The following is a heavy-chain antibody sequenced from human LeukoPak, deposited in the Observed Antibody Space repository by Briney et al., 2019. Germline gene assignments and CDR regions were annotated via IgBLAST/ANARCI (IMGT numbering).Heavy chain of an antibody. CDR1: GYTFTSYD. V-gene: IGHV1-3*03. Sequence: ASVKVSCKASGYTFTSYDINWVRQATGQRLEWMGWINAGNGNTKYSQEFQGRVTITRDTSASTAYMELSSLRSEDMAVYYCARASQRDCSSTSCYIGYYMDVWGKGTTVTVSS. CDR2: INAGNGNT. D-gene: IGHD2-2*02. CDR3: ARASQRDCSSTSCYIGYYMDV. J-gene: IGHJ6*03.